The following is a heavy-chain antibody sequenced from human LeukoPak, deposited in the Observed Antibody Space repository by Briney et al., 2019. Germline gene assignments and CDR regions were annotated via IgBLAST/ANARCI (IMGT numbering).Heavy chain of an antibody. J-gene: IGHJ6*03. Sequence: SVKVSCKASGYTFTSYAISWVRQAPGQGLEWMGGIIPIFGTANYAQKFQGRVTITADESTSTAYMELSSLRSEDTAVYYCARCKDVDYYYYMDVWGKGTTVTISS. V-gene: IGHV1-69*13. D-gene: IGHD2/OR15-2a*01. CDR1: GYTFTSYA. CDR3: ARCKDVDYYYYMDV. CDR2: IIPIFGTA.